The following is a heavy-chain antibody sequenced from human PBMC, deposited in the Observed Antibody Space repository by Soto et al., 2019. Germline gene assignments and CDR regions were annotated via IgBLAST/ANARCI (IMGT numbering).Heavy chain of an antibody. CDR2: IRSKGNNYAT. J-gene: IGHJ2*01. V-gene: IGHV3-73*02. CDR3: IRFSRSLSWYFDL. CDR1: GFTFSDSA. Sequence: EVPLVESGGGLVQPGGSLKLSCAASGFTFSDSAMHWVRHASGKGLEWVGRIRSKGNNYATTYAASVKGRFTISRDXXKKTAYLQMNSLKTEDTAVYYCIRFSRSLSWYFDLWGRGTLVTVSS. D-gene: IGHD3-16*02.